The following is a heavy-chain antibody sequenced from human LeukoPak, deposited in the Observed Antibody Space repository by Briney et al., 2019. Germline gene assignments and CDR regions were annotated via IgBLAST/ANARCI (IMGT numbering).Heavy chain of an antibody. Sequence: TSETLSLTCTVSGGSISSYYWSWIRQPPGKGLEWIGYIYYSGSTNYNPSLKSRVTISVDTSKNQFSLKLSSVTAADTAVYYCARDPRIVGATIFDYWGQGTLVTVSS. CDR1: GGSISSYY. V-gene: IGHV4-59*01. CDR3: ARDPRIVGATIFDY. J-gene: IGHJ4*02. CDR2: IYYSGST. D-gene: IGHD1-26*01.